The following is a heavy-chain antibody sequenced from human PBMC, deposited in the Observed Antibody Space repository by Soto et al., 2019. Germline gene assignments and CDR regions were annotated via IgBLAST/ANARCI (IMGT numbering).Heavy chain of an antibody. Sequence: QVQLVQSGAEVKKPGASVKVSCKAAGYTLTTYGVSWVRQAPGQGLEWVGWISADNDHTNYAQKFQGRGTMTTDTSTSTAYMELRSLRSDDTAVYYCARGTYFDYWGQGTLVTVSS. CDR3: ARGTYFDY. V-gene: IGHV1-18*01. CDR1: GYTLTTYG. CDR2: ISADNDHT. J-gene: IGHJ4*02. D-gene: IGHD1-1*01.